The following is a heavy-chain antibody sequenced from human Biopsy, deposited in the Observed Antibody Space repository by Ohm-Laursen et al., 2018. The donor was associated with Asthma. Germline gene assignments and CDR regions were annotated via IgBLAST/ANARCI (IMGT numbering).Heavy chain of an antibody. J-gene: IGHJ4*02. CDR1: GFTFSSYA. CDR2: ISGSGGST. D-gene: IGHD3-22*01. V-gene: IGHV3-23*01. CDR3: AKGYYYDSSGFDY. Sequence: SLKLSCAASGFTFSSYAMSWVRQAPGKGLEWVSAISGSGGSTYYADSVKGRFTISRDNSKNTLYLQMNSLRAEDTAVYYCAKGYYYDSSGFDYWGQGTLVTVSS.